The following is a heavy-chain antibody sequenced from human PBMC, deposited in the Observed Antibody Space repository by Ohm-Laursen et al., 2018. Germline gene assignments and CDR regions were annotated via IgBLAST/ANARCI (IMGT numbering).Heavy chain of an antibody. V-gene: IGHV3-7*01. CDR1: GFTFSTYW. J-gene: IGHJ4*02. CDR2: INQDGSEK. Sequence: GSLRLSCSASGFTFSTYWMNWFRQAPGKGLESVASINQDGSEKCFVDSVRGRFTISRDNAKNSLYLQMNSLRAEDTAMYYCVRDRRGGSIELRAGGQGALVTVSS. D-gene: IGHD6-6*01. CDR3: VRDRRGGSIELRA.